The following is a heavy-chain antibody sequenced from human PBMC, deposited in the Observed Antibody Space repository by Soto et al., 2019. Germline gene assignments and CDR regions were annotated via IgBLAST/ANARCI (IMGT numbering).Heavy chain of an antibody. CDR3: AKGDDILTGYQLFYYYYYGMDV. CDR1: GFTFSSYA. V-gene: IGHV3-23*01. D-gene: IGHD3-9*01. CDR2: ISGSGGST. J-gene: IGHJ6*02. Sequence: GGSLRLSCAASGFTFSSYAMSWVRQAPGKGLEWVSAISGSGGSTYYADSVKGRFTISRDNSKNTLYLQMNSLRAEDTAVYYCAKGDDILTGYQLFYYYYYGMDVWGQGTTVTVSS.